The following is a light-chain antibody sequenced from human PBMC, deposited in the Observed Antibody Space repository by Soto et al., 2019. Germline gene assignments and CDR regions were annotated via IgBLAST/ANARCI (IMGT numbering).Light chain of an antibody. CDR2: KVT. J-gene: IGLJ1*01. CDR3: ASSTSDSLYV. Sequence: QSVLTQPPSVSAAPGQSIPISCTGTSSAVGGNKYVSWYQQYPGKVPKLLINKVTNRPSGVSYRFSGSKSGNTASLNISALLAEDEADYFCASSTSDSLYVFGTGTKVTVL. V-gene: IGLV2-14*01. CDR1: SSAVGGNKY.